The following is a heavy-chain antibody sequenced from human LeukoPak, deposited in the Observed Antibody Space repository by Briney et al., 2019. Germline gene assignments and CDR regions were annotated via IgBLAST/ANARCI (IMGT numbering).Heavy chain of an antibody. CDR3: ARQRWGSYRGYYFDY. CDR2: IYYSGST. V-gene: IGHV4-59*08. D-gene: IGHD3-16*02. CDR1: GGSISSYY. Sequence: PSETLSLTCTVSGGSISSYYWSWIRQPPGKGLEWIGYIYYSGSTNYNPSLKSRVTISVDTSKNQFSLKLSSVTAADTAVYYCARQRWGSYRGYYFDYWGQGTLVTVSS. J-gene: IGHJ4*02.